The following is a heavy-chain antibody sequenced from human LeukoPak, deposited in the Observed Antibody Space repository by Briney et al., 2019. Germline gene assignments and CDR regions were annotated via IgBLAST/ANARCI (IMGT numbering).Heavy chain of an antibody. CDR1: GGSISSGGYY. D-gene: IGHD2-15*01. J-gene: IGHJ4*02. Sequence: PSETLSLTCTVSGGSISSGGYYWSWIRQHPGKGLEWIGYIYYSGSTYYNPSLKSRVTISVDTSKNQCSLKLSSVTAADTAVYYCARTWINAPGRYCSGGSCYSHSDYWGQGTLVTVSS. CDR3: ARTWINAPGRYCSGGSCYSHSDY. CDR2: IYYSGST. V-gene: IGHV4-31*03.